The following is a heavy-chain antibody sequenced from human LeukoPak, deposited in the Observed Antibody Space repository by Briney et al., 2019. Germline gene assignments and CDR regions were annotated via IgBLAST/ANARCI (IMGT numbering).Heavy chain of an antibody. V-gene: IGHV4-34*01. D-gene: IGHD6-13*01. CDR1: GGSFSGYY. CDR2: INHSGST. J-gene: IGHJ4*02. CDR3: ARTWSWSNFDY. Sequence: SETLSLTCAVYGGSFSGYYWSWIRHPPGKGLEWIGEINHSGSTNYNPSLKSRVTISVDTSKNQFSLKLSSVTAADTAVYYCARTWSWSNFDYWGQGTLVTVSS.